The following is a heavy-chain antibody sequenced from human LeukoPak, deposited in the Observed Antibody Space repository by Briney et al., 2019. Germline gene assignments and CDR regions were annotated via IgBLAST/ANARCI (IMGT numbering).Heavy chain of an antibody. D-gene: IGHD5-12*01. Sequence: GSVKVSCKASGYTFTSYGVSWVRQAPGQGLEWMGWISAYNGNTNYAQKLQGRVTMTTDTSTSTAYMELRSLRSDDTAVYYCARGGDDSGYDRYWFDPWGQGTLVTVSS. CDR3: ARGGDDSGYDRYWFDP. CDR1: GYTFTSYG. V-gene: IGHV1-18*01. CDR2: ISAYNGNT. J-gene: IGHJ5*02.